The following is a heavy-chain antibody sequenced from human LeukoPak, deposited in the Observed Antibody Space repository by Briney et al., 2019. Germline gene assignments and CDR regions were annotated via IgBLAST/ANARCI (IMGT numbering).Heavy chain of an antibody. CDR3: TRDGGITIRDDY. D-gene: IGHD3-3*01. CDR2: IRSKAYGGKT. Sequence: GGSLRLYCTASGFTFGDYAMSWFRQAPGKGLEWVGFIRSKAYGGKTEYAASVKGRFTISRDDSKSIAYLQMNGLKTEDTAVYYCTRDGGITIRDDYWGQGTLVTVSS. CDR1: GFTFGDYA. V-gene: IGHV3-49*03. J-gene: IGHJ4*02.